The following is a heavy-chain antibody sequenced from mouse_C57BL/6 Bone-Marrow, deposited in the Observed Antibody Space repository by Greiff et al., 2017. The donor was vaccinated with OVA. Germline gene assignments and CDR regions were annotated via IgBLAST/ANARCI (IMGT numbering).Heavy chain of an antibody. J-gene: IGHJ3*01. Sequence: DVQLVESGGGLVKPGGSLKLSCAASGFTFSSYTMSWVRQPPEKRLEWVATISGGGGNTYYPDSVKGRFTLSRDTAKNTLYLQLSDLRSEDTAVYGGARQGLRLWGQGTLVTVSA. CDR3: ARQGLRL. CDR2: ISGGGGNT. V-gene: IGHV5-9*04. D-gene: IGHD1-1*01. CDR1: GFTFSSYT.